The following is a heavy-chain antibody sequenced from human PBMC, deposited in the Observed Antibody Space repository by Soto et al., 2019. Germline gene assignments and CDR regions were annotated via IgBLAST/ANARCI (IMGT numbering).Heavy chain of an antibody. CDR2: IKQDGSEK. CDR3: AFGPSPRRGVRGVMTFDY. D-gene: IGHD3-10*01. CDR1: GFTFSSYW. J-gene: IGHJ4*02. V-gene: IGHV3-7*03. Sequence: PGGSLRLSCAASGFTFSSYWISWVRQAPGKGLEWVANIKQDGSEKYYVDSVRGRFTISRDNAKNSLYLQMNSLRAEDTAVYYCAFGPSPRRGVRGVMTFDYWGQGTLVTVSS.